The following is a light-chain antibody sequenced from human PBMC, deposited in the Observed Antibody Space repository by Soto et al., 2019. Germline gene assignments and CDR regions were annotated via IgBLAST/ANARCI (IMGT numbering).Light chain of an antibody. CDR2: EVS. V-gene: IGLV2-14*01. Sequence: LTQPASLTGSPGQSITISCTGSSNDVGGYNYVSWYQQHPGQAPKLIIYEVSDRPSGVSPRFSGSKSGNKASLTISGLQVEDEADYFCTSYTSTIPYVFGSGTQAT. CDR3: TSYTSTIPYV. CDR1: SNDVGGYNY. J-gene: IGLJ1*01.